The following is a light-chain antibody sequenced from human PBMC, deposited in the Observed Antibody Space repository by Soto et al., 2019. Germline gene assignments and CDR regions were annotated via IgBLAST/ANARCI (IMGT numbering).Light chain of an antibody. CDR3: QHRANWPET. J-gene: IGKJ1*01. V-gene: IGKV3-11*01. Sequence: EIVLTQSPATLSLSPGERATLSCRASQTVSSYLLWYQQPPGQAHRLLIYDASKRATGIPARFSGSGSGTDFTLTISSLEPEDFAVYYCQHRANWPETFGQGTKVDI. CDR2: DAS. CDR1: QTVSSY.